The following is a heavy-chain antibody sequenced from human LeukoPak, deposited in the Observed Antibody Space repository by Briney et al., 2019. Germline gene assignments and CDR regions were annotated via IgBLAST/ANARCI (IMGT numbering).Heavy chain of an antibody. D-gene: IGHD1-14*01. J-gene: IGHJ4*02. CDR1: GGSISSSNW. V-gene: IGHV4-4*02. CDR3: ARGGLNFGGN. CDR2: ISHNGNT. Sequence: SGTLSLTCAVFGGSISSSNWWSWVRQAPGKGLEWIGEISHNGNTNYNPSLKSRLTISVDRSKNQFSLKLSSVTAVDTAVYYCARGGLNFGGNWGQGVLVTVSS.